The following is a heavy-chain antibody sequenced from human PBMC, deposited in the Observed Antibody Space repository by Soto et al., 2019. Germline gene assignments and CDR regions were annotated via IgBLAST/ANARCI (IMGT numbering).Heavy chain of an antibody. CDR2: IFHSGNA. CDR1: DGSMRNVY. J-gene: IGHJ4*01. V-gene: IGHV4-59*01. Sequence: SETLSLTCTVSDGSMRNVYWSWIRQPPGKRLEWIGFIFHSGNAKYNPSLKSRVTISIDTSKSQFSLSLDSVTAADTAVYFCARAHAPTLPFDYWGLGTLVTVSS. D-gene: IGHD2-15*01. CDR3: ARAHAPTLPFDY.